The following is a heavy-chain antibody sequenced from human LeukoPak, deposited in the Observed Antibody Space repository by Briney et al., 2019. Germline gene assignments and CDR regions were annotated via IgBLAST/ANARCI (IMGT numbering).Heavy chain of an antibody. Sequence: PAGSLRLACAAYRFTFSSYGMQWVRPEPGNGLEWLVFIRYDGSNNYYEVSVKGPVTSSRDNSKNTLYLQMNSLRAEDTAVYYCASTPDIVVVPSYWGQGTLVTVSS. D-gene: IGHD2-2*01. J-gene: IGHJ4*02. V-gene: IGHV3-30*02. CDR3: ASTPDIVVVPSY. CDR2: IRYDGSNN. CDR1: RFTFSSYG.